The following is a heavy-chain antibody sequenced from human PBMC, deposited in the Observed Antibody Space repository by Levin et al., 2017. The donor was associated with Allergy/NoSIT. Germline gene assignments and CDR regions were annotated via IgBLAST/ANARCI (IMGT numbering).Heavy chain of an antibody. D-gene: IGHD3-10*01. CDR3: ASGYYYGSGSYYTPEGY. J-gene: IGHJ4*02. Sequence: EASVKVSCKASGYTFTSYDINWVRQATGQGLEWMGWMNPNSGNTGYAQKFQGRVTMTRNTSISTAYMELSSLRSEDTAVYYCASGYYYGSGSYYTPEGYWGQGTLVTVSS. V-gene: IGHV1-8*01. CDR2: MNPNSGNT. CDR1: GYTFTSYD.